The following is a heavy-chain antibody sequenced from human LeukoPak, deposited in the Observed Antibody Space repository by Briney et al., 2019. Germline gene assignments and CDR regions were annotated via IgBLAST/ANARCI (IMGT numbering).Heavy chain of an antibody. CDR2: IYWDDDK. CDR1: GFSLSTSGVG. V-gene: IGHV2-5*02. J-gene: IGHJ4*02. CDR3: AHREYDCSGGSCYQKPFDY. D-gene: IGHD2-15*01. Sequence: SGPTLVNPTPTLTLTCTFSGFSLSTSGVGVGWIRQPPGKALEWLALIYWDDDKRYSPPLKSRLTITKDTSKNQVVLTMTNMDPVDTATYYCAHREYDCSGGSCYQKPFDYWGQGTLVTVSS.